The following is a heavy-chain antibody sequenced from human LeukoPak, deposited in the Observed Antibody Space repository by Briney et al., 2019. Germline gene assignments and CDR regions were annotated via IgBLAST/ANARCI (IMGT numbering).Heavy chain of an antibody. Sequence: PGGSLRLSCAASGFTFSSYAMHWVRQAPGKGREWGAVISYDGSNKYYADSVKGRSTIPRDNSKNTLYLQMNSLRAEDTAVYYCARVARRNIVVVARGAFDIWGQGTMVTVSS. CDR2: ISYDGSNK. D-gene: IGHD2-21*01. J-gene: IGHJ3*02. CDR1: GFTFSSYA. V-gene: IGHV3-30*04. CDR3: ARVARRNIVVVARGAFDI.